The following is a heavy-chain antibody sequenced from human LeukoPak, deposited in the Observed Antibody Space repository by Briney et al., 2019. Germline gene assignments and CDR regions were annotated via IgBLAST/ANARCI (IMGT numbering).Heavy chain of an antibody. CDR3: ARAPSDSFRLDV. D-gene: IGHD2/OR15-2a*01. Sequence: SETLSLTCAVSGGSLSSGGYSWSWIRQPPGKGLEWLGYIYYSGSTYYNPSLKSQVTISVDTSKNQFSLKLSSVTAADTAVYYCARAPSDSFRLDVWGKGTTVTVSS. V-gene: IGHV4-30-4*07. CDR1: GGSLSSGGYS. CDR2: IYYSGST. J-gene: IGHJ6*04.